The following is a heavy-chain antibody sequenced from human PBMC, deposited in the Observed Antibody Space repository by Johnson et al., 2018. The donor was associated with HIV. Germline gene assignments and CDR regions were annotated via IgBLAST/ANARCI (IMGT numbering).Heavy chain of an antibody. J-gene: IGHJ3*02. Sequence: QEKLVESGGGVVQPGRSLRLSCAASGFTFSSYGMHWVRQAPGKGLEWVAVIWYDGSNKYSADSVKGRFTISRDNSKNTLYLQMNSLRAEDTAVYYCAKGYIPAGTARKWDRRDAFDIWGQGTMVTVSS. D-gene: IGHD1-7*01. CDR2: IWYDGSNK. CDR3: AKGYIPAGTARKWDRRDAFDI. CDR1: GFTFSSYG. V-gene: IGHV3-33*06.